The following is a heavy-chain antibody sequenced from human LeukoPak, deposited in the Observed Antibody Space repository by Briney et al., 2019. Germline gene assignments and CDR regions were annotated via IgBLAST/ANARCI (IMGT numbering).Heavy chain of an antibody. V-gene: IGHV3-23*01. J-gene: IGHJ4*02. CDR3: AKDWATLPSRLSPFDS. Sequence: GGSLRLSCAASGFTFSSYAMSWVRQAPGKGLEWVSTISATGDGTVYADSVKGRFIISRDNSENMLLLQMNSLRADDTAVHYCAKDWATLPSRLSPFDSWGQGILVTVSS. CDR1: GFTFSSYA. D-gene: IGHD6-6*01. CDR2: ISATGDGT.